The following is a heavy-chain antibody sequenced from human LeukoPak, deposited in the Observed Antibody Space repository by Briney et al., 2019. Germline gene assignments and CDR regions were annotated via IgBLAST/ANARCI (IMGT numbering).Heavy chain of an antibody. J-gene: IGHJ5*02. CDR1: GFTFSSYW. D-gene: IGHD2/OR15-2a*01. Sequence: GGSLRLSCAAPGFTFSSYWIHWVRQAPGKGPVWVSRVDVHGQGTAYADSVKGRFTIPRDNAKNTLSLQMNSLSAEDTAVYYCARSSYDSTTFYYHLDLWGQGTLVTVSS. CDR3: ARSSYDSTTFYYHLDL. CDR2: VDVHGQGT. V-gene: IGHV3-74*01.